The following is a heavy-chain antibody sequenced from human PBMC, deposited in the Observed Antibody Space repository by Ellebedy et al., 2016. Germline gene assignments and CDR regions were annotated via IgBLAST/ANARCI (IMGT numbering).Heavy chain of an antibody. CDR1: GYTFTSYG. J-gene: IGHJ5*02. CDR3: ARRVTTVTINWFDP. V-gene: IGHV1-18*01. CDR2: ISAYNGNT. Sequence: ASVKVSXKASGYTFTSYGISWVRQAPGQGLEWMGWISAYNGNTNYAQKLQGRVTMTTDTSTSTAYMELRSLRSDDTAVYYCARRVTTVTINWFDPWGQGTLVTVSS. D-gene: IGHD4-17*01.